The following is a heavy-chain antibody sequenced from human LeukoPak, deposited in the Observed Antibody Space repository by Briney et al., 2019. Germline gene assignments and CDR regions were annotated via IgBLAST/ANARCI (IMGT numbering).Heavy chain of an antibody. V-gene: IGHV3-30*04. CDR1: GFTFSSYA. CDR3: TREVTVTTSSRFDY. J-gene: IGHJ4*02. CDR2: ISYDGSNK. D-gene: IGHD4-17*01. Sequence: PGGSLRLSCAASGFTFSSYAVHWVRQAPGKGLECVAVISYDGSNKYHTDSVKGRFTISRDNSKNTLYLQMNNLRAEDTAVYYCTREVTVTTSSRFDYWGQGTLVTVSS.